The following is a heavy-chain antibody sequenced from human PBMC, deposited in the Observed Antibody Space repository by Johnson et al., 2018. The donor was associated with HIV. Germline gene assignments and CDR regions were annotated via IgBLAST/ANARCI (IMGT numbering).Heavy chain of an antibody. Sequence: QVQLVESGGGLVKAGGSLRLSCAASGFTFSDHYMTWIRQAPGKGLECISYISSSGSTIYYADSVKGRFTISRDNAKNSLYLHMNSLRAEDTAVYYCAKSTRGNWGSCFDIWGQGTMVTVSS. CDR2: ISSSGSTI. D-gene: IGHD7-27*01. V-gene: IGHV3-11*04. CDR1: GFTFSDHY. CDR3: AKSTRGNWGSCFDI. J-gene: IGHJ3*02.